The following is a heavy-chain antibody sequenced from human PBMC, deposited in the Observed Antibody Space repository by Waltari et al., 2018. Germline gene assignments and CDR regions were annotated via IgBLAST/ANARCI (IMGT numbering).Heavy chain of an antibody. CDR3: ASYHYESGGYYYYFDY. D-gene: IGHD3-22*01. Sequence: QLQLQESGPGLVKPSETLSLTCNVSGGSISSSTYYWGWIRQTPGKGLEWIGNIYYSGSTYYTPSLKSRVTISKDATKNQFSLRLNSVTAADTAVYYCASYHYESGGYYYYFDYWGQGTLVTVSS. V-gene: IGHV4-39*07. CDR2: IYYSGST. J-gene: IGHJ4*02. CDR1: GGSISSSTYY.